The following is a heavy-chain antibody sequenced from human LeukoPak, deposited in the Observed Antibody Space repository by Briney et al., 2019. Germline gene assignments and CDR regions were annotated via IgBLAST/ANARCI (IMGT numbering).Heavy chain of an antibody. J-gene: IGHJ4*02. V-gene: IGHV1-18*01. D-gene: IGHD2-2*01. CDR1: GYTFTSYG. CDR3: ASWAGYCSSNNCYATSLDY. CDR2: ISAYNVNA. Sequence: GASVKVSCKASGYTFTSYGISWVRQAPGQGLDWMGWISAYNVNANFAQKLQGRVTMTTDTSTNTAYMELRSLRSDDTAVYYCASWAGYCSSNNCYATSLDYWGQGTLVTVSA.